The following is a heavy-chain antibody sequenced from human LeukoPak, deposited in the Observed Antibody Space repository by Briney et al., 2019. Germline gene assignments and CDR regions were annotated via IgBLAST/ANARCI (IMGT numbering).Heavy chain of an antibody. CDR3: AREAQFFLGFDP. V-gene: IGHV1-69*05. D-gene: IGHD3-3*01. CDR1: GGTFSNYA. Sequence: GASVKVSCKASGGTFSNYAISWVRQAPGQGLEWMGVIIRTANYAQKFQGRVTITTDESTSTAYMELTSLRSEDTAVYYCAREAQFFLGFDPWGQGTLVTVSS. CDR2: IIRTA. J-gene: IGHJ5*02.